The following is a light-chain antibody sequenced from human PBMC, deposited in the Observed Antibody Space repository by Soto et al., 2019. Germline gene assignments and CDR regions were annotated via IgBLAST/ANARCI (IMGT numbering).Light chain of an antibody. V-gene: IGLV1-44*01. CDR3: GAWDDSLNGFYV. Sequence: QSVLTQPPSASGTPGQRVTISCSGSSSNIGSNTVNWYQQLPGTAPKLLIYGNSQRPSGVPDRSSGSKSGTSASLAISGLQSEDEADYYCGAWDDSLNGFYVFGTGTKVTVL. J-gene: IGLJ1*01. CDR2: GNS. CDR1: SSNIGSNT.